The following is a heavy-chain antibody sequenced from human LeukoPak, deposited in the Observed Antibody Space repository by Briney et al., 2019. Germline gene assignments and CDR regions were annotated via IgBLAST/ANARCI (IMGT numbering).Heavy chain of an antibody. V-gene: IGHV3-9*01. Sequence: GGSLRLSCAASGFTFDDYAMHWVRQAPGKGLEWVSGISWNSGSIGYADSVKGRFTISRDNAKNSLYLQMNSLRAEDTAVYYCARDRGYYNWGQGTLVTVSS. D-gene: IGHD2/OR15-2a*01. CDR2: ISWNSGSI. CDR3: ARDRGYYN. J-gene: IGHJ4*02. CDR1: GFTFDDYA.